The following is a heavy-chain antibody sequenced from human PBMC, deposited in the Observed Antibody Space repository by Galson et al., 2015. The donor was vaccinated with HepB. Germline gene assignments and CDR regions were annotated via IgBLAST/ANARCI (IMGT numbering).Heavy chain of an antibody. Sequence: LSLTCTVSGGSISSYYWSWIRQPPGKGLEWIGYIYYSGSTNYNPSLKSRVTISVDTSKNQFSLKLSSVTAADTAVYYCARQNYYDSSGYLGIDPWGQGTLVTVSS. J-gene: IGHJ5*02. CDR2: IYYSGST. CDR3: ARQNYYDSSGYLGIDP. V-gene: IGHV4-59*01. CDR1: GGSISSYY. D-gene: IGHD3-22*01.